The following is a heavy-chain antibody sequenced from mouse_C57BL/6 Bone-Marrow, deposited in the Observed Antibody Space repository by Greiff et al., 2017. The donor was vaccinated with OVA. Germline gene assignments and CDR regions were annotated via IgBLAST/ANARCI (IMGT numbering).Heavy chain of an antibody. D-gene: IGHD1-1*01. CDR2: INPNNGGT. V-gene: IGHV1-26*01. CDR1: GYTFTDYY. Sequence: VQLQQSGPELVKPGASVKISCKASGYTFTDYYMNWVKQSHGKSLEWIGDINPNNGGTSYNQKFKGKATLTVDKSSSTAYMGLRSLTSEDSAVYYCARAHYYGSSWGAMDYWGQGTSVTVSS. CDR3: ARAHYYGSSWGAMDY. J-gene: IGHJ4*01.